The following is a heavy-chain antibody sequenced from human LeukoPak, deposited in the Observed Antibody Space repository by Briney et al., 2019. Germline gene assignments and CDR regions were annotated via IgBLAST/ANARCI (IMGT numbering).Heavy chain of an antibody. Sequence: GASVKVSCKASGYTFTSYGISWVRQAPGQGLEWMGWISAYNGNTNYAPQLQGRVPMTTETSTSTAYIELRSLRSDDTAVYYGARLRGYYDSSGYYLWGQGTLVTVSS. V-gene: IGHV1-18*01. CDR3: ARLRGYYDSSGYYL. J-gene: IGHJ4*02. D-gene: IGHD3-22*01. CDR1: GYTFTSYG. CDR2: ISAYNGNT.